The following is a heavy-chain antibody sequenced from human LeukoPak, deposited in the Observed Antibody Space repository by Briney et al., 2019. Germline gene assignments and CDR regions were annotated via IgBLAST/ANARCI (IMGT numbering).Heavy chain of an antibody. Sequence: ASVKVSCKTSGYSFTSYYIHWVRQAPGQGLERMGWINPSSAGTEYAQKFQGRVTMTGDTSISTAYMELSRLRSDDTAVYYCARDRGSSWYVDYWGQGTLVTVSS. CDR3: ARDRGSSWYVDY. D-gene: IGHD6-13*01. CDR2: INPSSAGT. J-gene: IGHJ4*02. CDR1: GYSFTSYY. V-gene: IGHV1-2*02.